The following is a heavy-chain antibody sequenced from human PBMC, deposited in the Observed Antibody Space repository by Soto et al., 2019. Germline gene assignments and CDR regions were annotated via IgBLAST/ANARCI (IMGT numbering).Heavy chain of an antibody. J-gene: IGHJ4*02. CDR1: GFAFSTYA. Sequence: QVQLVESGGGVIQPGKSLRLSCSASGFAFSTYALHWVRQAPGKGLEWVADIWADGSRQFYADSVKGRFTVSRDNSQNTLFLQMNSLRVDDTALYYFVGGIGYWGRGDYWGQGTLVTVSS. V-gene: IGHV3-33*08. CDR3: VGGIGYWGRGDY. D-gene: IGHD3-3*01. CDR2: IWADGSRQ.